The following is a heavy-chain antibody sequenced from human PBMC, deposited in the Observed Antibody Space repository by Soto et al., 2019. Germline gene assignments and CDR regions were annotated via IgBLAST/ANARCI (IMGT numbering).Heavy chain of an antibody. J-gene: IGHJ5*02. V-gene: IGHV3-23*01. CDR1: GFTFVTSA. CDR2: ISGSGGRT. Sequence: PGWSLRLSCAASGFTFVTSAMSWVRQATGKGLEWVSAISGSGGRTYYADSVKGRFTISRDNSKSTLYLQMNSLRAEDTAVYYSARVGEPADWHNWFDPWGQGTLVTVSS. CDR3: ARVGEPADWHNWFDP. D-gene: IGHD3-10*01.